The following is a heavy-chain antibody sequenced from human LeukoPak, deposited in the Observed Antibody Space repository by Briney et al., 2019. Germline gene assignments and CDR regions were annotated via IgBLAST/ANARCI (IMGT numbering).Heavy chain of an antibody. CDR1: EFTFSGFW. CDR2: INQDGSAK. V-gene: IGHV3-7*01. D-gene: IGHD5-12*01. J-gene: IGHJ4*02. CDR3: ARLWGDATIFDL. Sequence: SGGSLRLSRVASEFTFSGFWMSWVRQAPGKALEWVANINQDGSAKHYADSVKGRFTVSRDNAENSLYLQTNSLRAEDTAVYYCARLWGDATIFDLWGQGTLVTVSS.